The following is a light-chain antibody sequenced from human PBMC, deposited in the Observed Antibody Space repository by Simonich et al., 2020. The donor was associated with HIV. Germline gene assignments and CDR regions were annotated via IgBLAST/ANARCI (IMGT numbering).Light chain of an antibody. Sequence: DIQMTQSPSILSASVGDRVTITCRASQTISTWLAWYQKKPGKAPKLLIYKASNLESGVPSRFSGSGSGTEFTLTISSLQPDDFATYYCQQYNNYRTFGQGTKVEIK. CDR1: QTISTW. J-gene: IGKJ1*01. CDR2: KAS. CDR3: QQYNNYRT. V-gene: IGKV1-5*03.